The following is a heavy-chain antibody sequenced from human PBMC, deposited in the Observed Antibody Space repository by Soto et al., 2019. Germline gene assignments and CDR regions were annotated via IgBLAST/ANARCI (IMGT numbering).Heavy chain of an antibody. D-gene: IGHD6-13*01. J-gene: IGHJ5*02. CDR2: IIPIFGTA. CDR1: GGTFSSYS. V-gene: IGHV1-69*13. CDR3: ARGGIAAAGADNWFDP. Sequence: GASVKVSCKGSGGTFSSYSISWVREAPGEGLEWMGGIIPIFGTANYAQKFQGRVTITADESTSTAYMELSSLRSEDTAVYYCARGGIAAAGADNWFDPWGQGTLVTVSS.